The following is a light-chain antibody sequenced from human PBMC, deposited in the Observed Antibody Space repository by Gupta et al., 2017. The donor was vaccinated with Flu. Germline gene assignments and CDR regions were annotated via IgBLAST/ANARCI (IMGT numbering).Light chain of an antibody. CDR3: QQDNNWPPLT. V-gene: IGKV3-15*01. J-gene: IGKJ5*01. Sequence: EIVMTQSPATLSVSPGERATLSCRASQSVSSNLAWYQQKPGQAPRLLIYGASTRATGIPARFSGSGSGTDFTLTISSLQSEDFAVYYCQQDNNWPPLTFGQGTRLEIK. CDR1: QSVSSN. CDR2: GAS.